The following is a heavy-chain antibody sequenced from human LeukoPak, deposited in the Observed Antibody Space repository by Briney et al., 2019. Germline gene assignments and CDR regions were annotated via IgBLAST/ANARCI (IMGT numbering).Heavy chain of an antibody. Sequence: GGSLRLSCAASGFTFSSYGMHWVRQAPGKGLEWVAVISYDGSNKYYADSVKGRFTISRDNSKNTLYLQMNSLRAEDTAVYYCAKDGGLWVSAHWGDSWGRGTLVIVSS. V-gene: IGHV3-30*18. D-gene: IGHD7-27*01. CDR3: AKDGGLWVSAHWGDS. CDR2: ISYDGSNK. J-gene: IGHJ4*02. CDR1: GFTFSSYG.